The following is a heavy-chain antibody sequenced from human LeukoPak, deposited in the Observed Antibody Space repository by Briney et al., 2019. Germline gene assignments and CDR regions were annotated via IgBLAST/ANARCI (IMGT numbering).Heavy chain of an antibody. CDR1: GFSFSSYA. J-gene: IGHJ4*02. D-gene: IGHD3-10*01. V-gene: IGHV3-23*01. Sequence: GGSLRLSCAASGFSFSSYAMSWARQAPGKGLEWVSVISGSGVSTDYADSVKGRFTISRDNSKNTLYLQMNSLRAEDTAVYYCAKARATMVRGVIDYWGQGTLVTVSS. CDR2: ISGSGVST. CDR3: AKARATMVRGVIDY.